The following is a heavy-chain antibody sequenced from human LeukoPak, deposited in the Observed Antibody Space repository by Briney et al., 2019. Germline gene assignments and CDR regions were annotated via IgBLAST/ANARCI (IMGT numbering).Heavy chain of an antibody. CDR3: AKGRYSYGNYFDY. D-gene: IGHD5-18*01. CDR2: ISSSSSYI. CDR1: GFTFSSYS. Sequence: KSGGSLRLSCAASGFTFSSYSMNWVRQAPGKGLEWVSSISSSSSYIYYADSVKGRFTISRDNAKNSLYLQMNSLRAEDTAVYYCAKGRYSYGNYFDYWAREPWSPSPQ. V-gene: IGHV3-21*01. J-gene: IGHJ4*02.